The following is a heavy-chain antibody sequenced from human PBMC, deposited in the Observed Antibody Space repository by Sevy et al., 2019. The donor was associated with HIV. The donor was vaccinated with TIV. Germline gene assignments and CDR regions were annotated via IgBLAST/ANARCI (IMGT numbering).Heavy chain of an antibody. CDR3: ARVGCSGGSCYFDY. CDR1: GYTFTSYD. CDR2: MNPNSGNT. D-gene: IGHD2-15*01. Sequence: ASVKVSCNASGYTFTSYDINCVRQATGQGLEWMGWMNPNSGNTGHAQKFQGRVTITRNTSISTAYMELSSLRSEDTAVYYCARVGCSGGSCYFDYWGQGTLVTVSS. J-gene: IGHJ4*02. V-gene: IGHV1-8*03.